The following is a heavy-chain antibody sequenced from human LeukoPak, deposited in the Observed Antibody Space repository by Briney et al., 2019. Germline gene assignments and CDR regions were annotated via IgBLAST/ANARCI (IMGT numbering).Heavy chain of an antibody. V-gene: IGHV3-30*04. D-gene: IGHD2-15*01. CDR2: ISYDGSNK. Sequence: PGGSLRLSCAASGFTFSSYAMHWDRQAPGKGLEWVAVISYDGSNKYYADSVKGRFTISRDNSKNTLYLQMNSLRAEDTAVYYCARVYGGRYVFDYWGQGTLVTVSS. CDR3: ARVYGGRYVFDY. CDR1: GFTFSSYA. J-gene: IGHJ4*02.